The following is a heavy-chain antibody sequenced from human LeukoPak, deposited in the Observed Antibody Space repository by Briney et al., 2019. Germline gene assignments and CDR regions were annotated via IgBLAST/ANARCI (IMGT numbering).Heavy chain of an antibody. J-gene: IGHJ3*02. V-gene: IGHV4-39*07. CDR2: IYYSGST. Sequence: SETLSLTCTVSGGSISSSSYYWGWIRQPPGKGLEWIGSIYYSGSTYYNPSLKSRVTISVDTSKNQFSLKLSSVTAADTAVYYCARSESGYYYIDAFDIWGQGTMVTVSS. CDR1: GGSISSSSYY. CDR3: ARSESGYYYIDAFDI. D-gene: IGHD3-22*01.